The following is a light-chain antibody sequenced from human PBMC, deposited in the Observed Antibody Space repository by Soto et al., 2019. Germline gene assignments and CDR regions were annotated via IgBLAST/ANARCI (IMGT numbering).Light chain of an antibody. CDR1: SSNIGRNT. J-gene: IGLJ1*01. V-gene: IGLV1-44*01. Sequence: QSVLIQPPSASWTPGQRVTISCSGSSSNIGRNTVNWYQQLPGTAPKLLIYSNNQRPSGVPGRFSGSQSGTSASLAISGLQSEDEADYYCAAWDDSLSGLYVFGPGTKLTVL. CDR3: AAWDDSLSGLYV. CDR2: SNN.